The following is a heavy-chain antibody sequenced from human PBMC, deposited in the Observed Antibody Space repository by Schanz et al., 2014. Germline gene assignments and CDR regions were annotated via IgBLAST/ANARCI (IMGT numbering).Heavy chain of an antibody. CDR2: ISYSGST. Sequence: QVQLQESGPGLVKPSQTLSLTCTVSGGSVSSGGDYWSWIRQHPGKGLEWIGFISYSGSTYYNPSRKGRVTIAVDTPKTHFSLNLSSATAADTAVYYCARGGRDCSGSGCHYPYNYYGMDVWGQGTTVTVSS. CDR3: ARGGRDCSGSGCHYPYNYYGMDV. D-gene: IGHD2-15*01. CDR1: GGSVSSGGDY. V-gene: IGHV4-31*03. J-gene: IGHJ6*02.